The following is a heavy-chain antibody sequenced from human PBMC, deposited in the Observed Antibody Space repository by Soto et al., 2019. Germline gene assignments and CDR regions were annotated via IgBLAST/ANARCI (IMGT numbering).Heavy chain of an antibody. Sequence: PGGSLRLSCAASGFTFSAFGIHWVRQAPGKGLEWVAVISYDGSHQYYAESVEGRFTISRDNSKNTLFLQMNSLRVEDTAVYYCGKDILHYYYGMDVWGQAPTVTVSS. V-gene: IGHV3-30*18. J-gene: IGHJ6*02. CDR2: ISYDGSHQ. CDR3: GKDILHYYYGMDV. CDR1: GFTFSAFG.